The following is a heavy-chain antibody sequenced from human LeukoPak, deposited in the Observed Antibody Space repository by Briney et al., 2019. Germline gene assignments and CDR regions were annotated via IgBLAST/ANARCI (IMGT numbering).Heavy chain of an antibody. CDR2: ISGSGGST. J-gene: IGHJ4*02. Sequence: PGGSLRLSCAASGFTFSSYAMSWVRQAPGKGLEWVSSISGSGGSTYYADSVKGRFTISRDNSKNTLYLQMNSLRAEDTAVYYCAKDQEKDHYYGSGSAYWGQGTLVTVSS. V-gene: IGHV3-23*01. CDR1: GFTFSSYA. CDR3: AKDQEKDHYYGSGSAY. D-gene: IGHD3-10*01.